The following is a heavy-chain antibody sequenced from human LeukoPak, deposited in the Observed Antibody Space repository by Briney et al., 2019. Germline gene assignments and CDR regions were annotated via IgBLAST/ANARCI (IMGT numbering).Heavy chain of an antibody. V-gene: IGHV3-66*01. CDR2: VYSGDST. D-gene: IGHD3-22*01. Sequence: GRSLRLSCAASGFTFSTYTMHWVRQAPGKGLEWVSVVYSGDSTYYADSVKGRFTLSRDNSKNTLFLQMNSLRAEDTAVYYCAREPQGDSSGYDAFDIWGQGTMVTVSS. CDR3: AREPQGDSSGYDAFDI. J-gene: IGHJ3*02. CDR1: GFTFSTYT.